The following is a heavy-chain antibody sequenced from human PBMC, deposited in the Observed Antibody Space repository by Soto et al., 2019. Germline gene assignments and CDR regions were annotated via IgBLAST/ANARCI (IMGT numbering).Heavy chain of an antibody. Sequence: GGSLRLSCAASGGPFDDYAMHWVRQAPGKGLEWVSGISWNSGSIGYADSVKGRFTISRDNAKNSLYLQMNSLRAEDTALYYCAKDNTPVVAGDGLENAYYYYYGMDVWGQGTTVTVSS. CDR1: GGPFDDYA. CDR3: AKDNTPVVAGDGLENAYYYYYGMDV. J-gene: IGHJ6*02. D-gene: IGHD6-19*01. CDR2: ISWNSGSI. V-gene: IGHV3-9*01.